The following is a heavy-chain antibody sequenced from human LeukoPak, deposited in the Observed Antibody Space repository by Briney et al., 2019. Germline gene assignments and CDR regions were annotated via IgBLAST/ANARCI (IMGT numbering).Heavy chain of an antibody. Sequence: GGSLRLSCAASGFAFSNYNMNWVRQAPGKGLEWVSSISSSSSYIYYADSVKGRFTISRDNAKNSLYLQMNSLRAEDTAVYYCARDRLGEDYYYGMDVWGQGTTVTVSS. CDR1: GFAFSNYN. D-gene: IGHD3-10*01. CDR2: ISSSSSYI. V-gene: IGHV3-21*01. J-gene: IGHJ6*02. CDR3: ARDRLGEDYYYGMDV.